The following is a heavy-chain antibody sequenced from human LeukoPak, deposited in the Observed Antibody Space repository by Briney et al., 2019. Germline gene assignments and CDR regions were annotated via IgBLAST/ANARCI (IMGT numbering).Heavy chain of an antibody. CDR2: IYSDRST. CDR1: GFTVSTSY. CDR3: ARDSALSSYSY. D-gene: IGHD2-15*01. J-gene: IGHJ4*02. Sequence: PGGSLRLSCAASGFTVSTSYMSWVRQAPGKGLEWVAIIYSDRSTYYPESVKGRFTISRDDSKNTVLLQMDSLRAEDTAIYYCARDSALSSYSYWGQGALVTVSS. V-gene: IGHV3-53*01.